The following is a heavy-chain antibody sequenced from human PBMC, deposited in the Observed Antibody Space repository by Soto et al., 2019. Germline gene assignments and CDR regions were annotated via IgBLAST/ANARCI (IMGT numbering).Heavy chain of an antibody. CDR2: IYWDDDE. J-gene: IGHJ4*02. Sequence: QITLKESGPTLVKPTQTLTLTCTFSGFSLSTSGVGVGWVRQPPGKALEWLALIYWDDDERYRPSLKSRLTINKDTSKNQVVLTLTNMDPVDTATYYCARRGPLTHFDHWGQGTLVTVSS. V-gene: IGHV2-5*02. CDR3: ARRGPLTHFDH. CDR1: GFSLSTSGVG.